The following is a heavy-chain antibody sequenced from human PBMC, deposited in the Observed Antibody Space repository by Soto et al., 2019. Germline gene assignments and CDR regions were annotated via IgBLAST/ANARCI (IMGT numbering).Heavy chain of an antibody. CDR2: INADGTST. V-gene: IGHV3-74*01. D-gene: IGHD2-2*01. Sequence: GGSLRLSCAASGFTFSNSWMHWVRQVSGKGLEWVSRINADGTSTSYADSVKGRFTISRDNAKNTLYLHVNSLRAEDTAVYYCVKVLARGVGVPRFYFDSWGQGTLVTVSS. CDR1: GFTFSNSW. J-gene: IGHJ4*02. CDR3: VKVLARGVGVPRFYFDS.